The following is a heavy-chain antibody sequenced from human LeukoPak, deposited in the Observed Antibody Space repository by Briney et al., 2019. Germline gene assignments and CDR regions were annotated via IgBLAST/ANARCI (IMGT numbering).Heavy chain of an antibody. CDR2: IYYSGST. J-gene: IGHJ5*02. CDR3: ARESYGDYVGKWFDP. Sequence: SETLSLTCTVSGGSISSYYWSWIRQPPGKGLEWIGYIYYSGSTNYNPSLKSRVTISVDTSKNQFSLRLTSVTAADTAVYYCARESYGDYVGKWFDPWGQGTLVTVSS. CDR1: GGSISSYY. V-gene: IGHV4-59*12. D-gene: IGHD4-17*01.